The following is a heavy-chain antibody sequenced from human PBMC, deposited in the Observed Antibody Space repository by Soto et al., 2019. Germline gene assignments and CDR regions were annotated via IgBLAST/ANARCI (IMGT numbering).Heavy chain of an antibody. CDR2: INAGNGNT. V-gene: IGHV1-3*01. J-gene: IGHJ5*02. CDR1: GYTFTSYA. Sequence: ASVKVSCKASGYTFTSYAMHWVRQAPGRRLEWMGWINAGNGNTKYSQKFQGRVTITRDTSASTAYMELSSLRSEDTAVYYCARDIVATVGWSDPWGQGTLVTVSS. CDR3: ARDIVATVGWSDP. D-gene: IGHD5-12*01.